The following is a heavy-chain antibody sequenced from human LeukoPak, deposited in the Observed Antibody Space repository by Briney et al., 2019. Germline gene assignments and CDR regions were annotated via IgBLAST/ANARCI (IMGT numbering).Heavy chain of an antibody. D-gene: IGHD6-13*01. CDR1: GSTFSSYW. V-gene: IGHV3-30*18. CDR3: AKDAWGYTSSSADS. J-gene: IGHJ5*01. CDR2: ISYDGSNK. Sequence: GGSLRLSCAASGSTFSSYWMSWVRQAPGKGLEWVAVISYDGSNKYYADSVKGRFTISRDNSKNTLYLQMNSLRAEDTAVYYCAKDAWGYTSSSADSWGQGTLVTVFS.